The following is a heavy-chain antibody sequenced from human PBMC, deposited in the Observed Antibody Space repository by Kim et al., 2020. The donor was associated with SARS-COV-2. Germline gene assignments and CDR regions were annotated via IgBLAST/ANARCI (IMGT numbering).Heavy chain of an antibody. CDR1: GFSLRTTGLG. CDR2: VFWDDDK. J-gene: IGHJ4*02. CDR3: AHRGDNSRGSDRYFVFDS. D-gene: IGHD3-16*02. Sequence: SGPTLVKPTQTLTLTCTFSGFSLRTTGLGVGWIRQPPGEALEWLALVFWDDDKWYSPSLRNRLTITKDTSKNQVVLTMTNMDPVDTATYYCAHRGDNSRGSDRYFVFDSWGQGTLVTVSS. V-gene: IGHV2-5*02.